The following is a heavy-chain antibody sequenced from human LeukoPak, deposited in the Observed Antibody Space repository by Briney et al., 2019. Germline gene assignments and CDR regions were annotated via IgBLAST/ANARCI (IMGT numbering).Heavy chain of an antibody. V-gene: IGHV1-58*01. CDR3: AAVSLGYCSSTSCYSPDP. CDR2: IVVGSGNT. D-gene: IGHD2-2*01. CDR1: GFTFTSYA. J-gene: IGHJ5*02. Sequence: GTSVKVSCKASGFTFTSYAVQWVRQARGQRLEWIGWIVVGSGNTNYAQRFQERVTITRDMSTSTAYMGLSSLRSEDTAVYYCAAVSLGYCSSTSCYSPDPWGQGTLVTVSS.